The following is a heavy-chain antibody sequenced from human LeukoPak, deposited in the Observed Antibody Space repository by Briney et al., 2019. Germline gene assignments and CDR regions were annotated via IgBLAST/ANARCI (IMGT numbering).Heavy chain of an antibody. D-gene: IGHD2-15*01. Sequence: GASVNVSCKASGYTFTIYGISWVRQAPGQGLEWMGWISTYNGHTNYARKVQGRVTMTTDTSTSTAYMELRSLRSDDTAVYYCAREGGRYCSGGSCYSSNGWYGGLNYWGQGTPVTVSS. J-gene: IGHJ4*02. V-gene: IGHV1-18*01. CDR1: GYTFTIYG. CDR3: AREGGRYCSGGSCYSSNGWYGGLNY. CDR2: ISTYNGHT.